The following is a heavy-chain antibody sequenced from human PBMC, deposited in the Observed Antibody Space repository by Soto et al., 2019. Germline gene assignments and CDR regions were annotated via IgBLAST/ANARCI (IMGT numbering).Heavy chain of an antibody. J-gene: IGHJ2*01. D-gene: IGHD1-7*01. V-gene: IGHV3-23*01. CDR1: GFTFSSYA. Sequence: EVQLLESGGGLVQPGGSLRLSCAASGFTFSSYAMSWVRQAPGKGLEWVSGFSGSGGSTYYADSVKGRFTISRDNSKNTVYLQMNSLRAEDTAVYYCAKDPNNWNYNWYLDLWGRGTLVTVSS. CDR2: FSGSGGST. CDR3: AKDPNNWNYNWYLDL.